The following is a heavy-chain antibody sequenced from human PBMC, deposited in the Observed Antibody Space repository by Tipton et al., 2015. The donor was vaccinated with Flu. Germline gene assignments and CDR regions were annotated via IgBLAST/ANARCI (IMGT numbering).Heavy chain of an antibody. CDR1: GFTFSSYA. V-gene: IGHV3-30*01. CDR3: ATQKYFQH. Sequence: SLRLSCAASGFTFSSYAMHWVRQAPGKGLEWVAVISYDGSNKYYADSVKGRFTISRDNSKNTLYLQMNGLRAEDTAVYYCATQKYFQHWGQGTLVTVSS. J-gene: IGHJ1*01. CDR2: ISYDGSNK.